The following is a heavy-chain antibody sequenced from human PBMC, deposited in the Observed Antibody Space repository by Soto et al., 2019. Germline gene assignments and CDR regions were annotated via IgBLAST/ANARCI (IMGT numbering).Heavy chain of an antibody. J-gene: IGHJ3*02. CDR1: GGSISNSNYY. CDR2: IYYSGNT. V-gene: IGHV4-39*01. Sequence: QLQLQESGPGLVKPSETLSLTCTVSGGSISNSNYYWGWIRQPPGKGLEWIGSIYYSGNTYYNPSLKSRVTISVDTSTNQFSLKVTSVTAAATAVYYCARTSSRWYWAFDIWGPGTMVSVSS. CDR3: ARTSSRWYWAFDI. D-gene: IGHD6-13*01.